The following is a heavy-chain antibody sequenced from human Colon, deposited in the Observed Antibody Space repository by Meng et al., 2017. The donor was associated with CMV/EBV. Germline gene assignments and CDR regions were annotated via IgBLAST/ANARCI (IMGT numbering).Heavy chain of an antibody. J-gene: IGHJ4*02. V-gene: IGHV3-15*01. CDR3: AADVPTQGVGEIDY. D-gene: IGHD1-26*01. CDR1: GFTFSGAW. CDR2: IKSRVDGETT. Sequence: GFTFSGAWMTWVRQAPGKGLELVGRIKSRVDGETTYYAAPLQGRFTISRDDSRNTLYLQMDSLKSDDTAVYYCAADVPTQGVGEIDYWGQGTLVTVSS.